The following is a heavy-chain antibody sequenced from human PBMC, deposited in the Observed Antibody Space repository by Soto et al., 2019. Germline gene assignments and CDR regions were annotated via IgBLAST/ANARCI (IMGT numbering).Heavy chain of an antibody. CDR2: INQGGSEK. CDR3: ARGFSSSPLFEDYFDY. V-gene: IGHV3-7*04. J-gene: IGHJ4*02. CDR1: GFTLSRYW. Sequence: GGSLRLSCEVSGFTLSRYWMTWVRQAPGKGLEWVANINQGGSEKHFLDSVKGRFTISRDNAKNSLFLQMNSPRDEDTAVYYCARGFSSSPLFEDYFDYWGQGALVTVSS. D-gene: IGHD6-13*01.